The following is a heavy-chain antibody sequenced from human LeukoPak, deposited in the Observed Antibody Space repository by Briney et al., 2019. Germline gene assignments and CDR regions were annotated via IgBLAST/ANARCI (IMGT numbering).Heavy chain of an antibody. Sequence: PSETLSLTCTVSGGSIRSYYWSWIRQPPGKGLEWIGNIYYSGSTNYNPSLKSRVTISVDTSKNQFSLKLRSATAADTAVYYCARDYDSRGRLDYWGQGTLVTVSS. CDR3: ARDYDSRGRLDY. CDR2: IYYSGST. CDR1: GGSIRSYY. J-gene: IGHJ4*02. V-gene: IGHV4-59*12. D-gene: IGHD3-22*01.